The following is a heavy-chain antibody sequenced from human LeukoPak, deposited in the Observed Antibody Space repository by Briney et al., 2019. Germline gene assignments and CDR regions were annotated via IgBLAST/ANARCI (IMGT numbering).Heavy chain of an antibody. Sequence: GGSLRLSCVASGFTFSSYWMSWVRQAPGKGLEWVANINQDGSEKYDVDSAKGRFTISRDNAKNSLYLQMNSLRVEDTAMYYCTRVGGGDGSGWSTTDYWGQGTLVTVSS. D-gene: IGHD6-19*01. J-gene: IGHJ4*02. CDR3: TRVGGGDGSGWSTTDY. CDR2: INQDGSEK. V-gene: IGHV3-7*01. CDR1: GFTFSSYW.